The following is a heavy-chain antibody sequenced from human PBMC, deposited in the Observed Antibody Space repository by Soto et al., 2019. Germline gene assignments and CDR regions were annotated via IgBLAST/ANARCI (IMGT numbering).Heavy chain of an antibody. CDR3: VVGADFDY. J-gene: IGHJ4*02. V-gene: IGHV4-61*01. CDR2: IYYSGST. D-gene: IGHD1-26*01. CDR1: GGSVSSGSYY. Sequence: SETLSLPCTVSGGSVSSGSYYWSCMEQPPGRGLEWIGYIYYSGSTNYNPSLKSRVTISVDTSKNQFSLKLSSVTAADTAVYYCVVGADFDYCGQGTRVTVSA.